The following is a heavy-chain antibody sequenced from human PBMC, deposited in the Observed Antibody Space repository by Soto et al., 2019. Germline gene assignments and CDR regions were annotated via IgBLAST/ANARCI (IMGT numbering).Heavy chain of an antibody. CDR3: ARGRRGDIVLMVYATVFDY. V-gene: IGHV4-34*01. J-gene: IGHJ4*02. Sequence: SETLSLTCAVSGGSFSGYYWSWIRQPPGKGLVWIGEFNHSGSTNYIPSLKSRVTISLDTSKIHFSLKLSSVTAADTAVYFCARGRRGDIVLMVYATVFDYWGQGTLVTVSS. CDR2: FNHSGST. D-gene: IGHD2-8*01. CDR1: GGSFSGYY.